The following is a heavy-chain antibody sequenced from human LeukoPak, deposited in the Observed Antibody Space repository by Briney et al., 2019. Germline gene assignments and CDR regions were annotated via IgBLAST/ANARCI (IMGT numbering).Heavy chain of an antibody. J-gene: IGHJ6*04. Sequence: GGSLRLSCAASGFTFSSYWMHWVRQAPGKGLVWVSRINSDGSSTSYADSVKGRFTISRDNAKNTLYLQMNSLRAEDTAVYYCARDKRGGYSGYDYSSGMDVWGKGTTVTVSS. V-gene: IGHV3-74*01. D-gene: IGHD5-12*01. CDR1: GFTFSSYW. CDR2: INSDGSST. CDR3: ARDKRGGYSGYDYSSGMDV.